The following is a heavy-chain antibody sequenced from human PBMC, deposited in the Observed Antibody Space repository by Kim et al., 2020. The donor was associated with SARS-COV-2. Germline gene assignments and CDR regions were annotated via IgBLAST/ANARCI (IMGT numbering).Heavy chain of an antibody. D-gene: IGHD1-1*01. V-gene: IGHV3-48*02. CDR2: ISVDRAAI. CDR1: GFTFSTYS. CDR3: ARDNAGNFDH. J-gene: IGHJ4*02. Sequence: GGSLRLSCAASGFTFSTYSFHWVRQTPVRGLEWVSYISVDRAAIYYADSVKGRFTISRDNGRNTLNLHMNSLRDEDTAVYYCARDNAGNFDHWGQGTLVT.